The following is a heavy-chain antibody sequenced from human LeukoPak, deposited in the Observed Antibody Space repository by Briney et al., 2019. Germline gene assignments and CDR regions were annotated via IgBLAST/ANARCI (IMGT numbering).Heavy chain of an antibody. J-gene: IGHJ4*02. CDR3: ARLTQSSSVDY. V-gene: IGHV5-51*01. CDR1: GYTFTSYG. Sequence: KVSCKASGYTFTSYGISWVRQMPGKGLEWMGIIYPGDSDTRYSPSFQGQVTISADKSISTAYLQWSSLKASDTAMYYCARLTQSSSVDYWGQGTLVTVSS. D-gene: IGHD6-13*01. CDR2: IYPGDSDT.